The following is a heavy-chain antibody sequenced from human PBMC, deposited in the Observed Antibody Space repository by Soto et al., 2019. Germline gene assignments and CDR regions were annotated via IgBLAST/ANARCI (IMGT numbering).Heavy chain of an antibody. Sequence: AXSVKVSCKAPVYTFTGYYMHWVRQAPGQGLEWMGWINPNSGGTNYAQKFQGWVTMTRDTSISTAYMELSRLRSDDTAVYYFARGTYSSSPGYYYYGMDVWGQGTTVTVSS. V-gene: IGHV1-2*04. J-gene: IGHJ6*02. D-gene: IGHD6-13*01. CDR2: INPNSGGT. CDR3: ARGTYSSSPGYYYYGMDV. CDR1: VYTFTGYY.